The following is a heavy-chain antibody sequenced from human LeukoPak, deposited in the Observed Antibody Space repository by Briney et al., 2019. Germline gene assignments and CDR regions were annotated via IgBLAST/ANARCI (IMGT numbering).Heavy chain of an antibody. D-gene: IGHD1-14*01. CDR1: GFNVTTTH. J-gene: IGHJ4*02. CDR3: ARPPYN. CDR2: IYSGGGT. V-gene: IGHV3-53*01. Sequence: GGSLRLSCAVSGFNVTTTHMTWVRQAPGKGLEWVSFIYSGGGTDYAESVKGRFTISRDNSENALYLQMNSLRVEDTAMFYCARPPYNWGQGTLVTVSS.